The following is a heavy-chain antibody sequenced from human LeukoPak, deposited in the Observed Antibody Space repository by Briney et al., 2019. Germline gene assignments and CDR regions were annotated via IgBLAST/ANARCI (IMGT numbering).Heavy chain of an antibody. CDR1: GDSVSSNSAT. J-gene: IGHJ2*01. Sequence: SQTLSLTCAISGDSVSSNSATWNWIRQSPSRGLEWLGRTYYRSKWYNDYAVSVKSRITINPDTSKNQFSLQLNSVPPEDTAAYYCARARRHAEYWYFDLWGRGTLVTVSS. V-gene: IGHV6-1*01. CDR2: TYYRSKWYN. D-gene: IGHD2-2*01. CDR3: ARARRHAEYWYFDL.